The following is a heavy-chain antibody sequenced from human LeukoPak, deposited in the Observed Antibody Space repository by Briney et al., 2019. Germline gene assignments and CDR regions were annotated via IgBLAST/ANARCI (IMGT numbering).Heavy chain of an antibody. CDR2: ISYDGSNK. J-gene: IGHJ3*02. V-gene: IGHV3-30*04. CDR1: GFTFSSYA. D-gene: IGHD3-22*01. CDR3: ARAPLDSSGKIPYAFDI. Sequence: PGGSLRLSCAASGFTFSSYAMHWVRQAPGKGLEWVAVISYDGSNKYYADSVKGRFTISRDNSKDTLYLQMNSLRAEDTAVYYCARAPLDSSGKIPYAFDIWGQGTMVTVSS.